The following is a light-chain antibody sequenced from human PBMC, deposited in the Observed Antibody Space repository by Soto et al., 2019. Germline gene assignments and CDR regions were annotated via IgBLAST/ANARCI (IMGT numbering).Light chain of an antibody. CDR2: EAS. Sequence: DIQMTQSPSSLSASVGDRVTITCQASQDIINYLNWYQQKPGKAPKLLIYEASSLETGVPSRFSGGGSETHFTFTITSLQPEDVATYYCQQYVNLPLTFGGGTKVEVK. CDR3: QQYVNLPLT. J-gene: IGKJ4*01. CDR1: QDIINY. V-gene: IGKV1-33*01.